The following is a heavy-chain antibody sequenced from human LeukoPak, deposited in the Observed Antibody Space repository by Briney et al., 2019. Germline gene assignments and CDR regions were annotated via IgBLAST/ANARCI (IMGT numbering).Heavy chain of an antibody. CDR1: GGSMSPYH. CDR3: ARAVSGRFDY. J-gene: IGHJ4*02. Sequence: SETLSLTCTVSGGSMSPYHWGWIRQPPGKGLEWTGYIYYSGSTNYNPSLKSRVTTSVDTSKNQFSLKLSSVTAADTAIYYCARAVSGRFDYWGQGTLVTVSS. CDR2: IYYSGST. D-gene: IGHD6-19*01. V-gene: IGHV4-59*08.